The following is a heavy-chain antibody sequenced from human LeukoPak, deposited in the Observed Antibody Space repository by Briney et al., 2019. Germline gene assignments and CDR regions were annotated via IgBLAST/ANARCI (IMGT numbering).Heavy chain of an antibody. J-gene: IGHJ4*02. D-gene: IGHD1-26*01. CDR2: ISAYNGNT. CDR3: ARVTVGAGRHFA. CDR1: GYTFTGYG. Sequence: ASVKVSCKASGYTFTGYGINWVRQAPGQGLEWMGWISAYNGNTNYAQKLQGRVTMTTDTSTSTAYMELRSLRSDDTAVYYCARVTVGAGRHFARGQRTLVTVSS. V-gene: IGHV1-18*01.